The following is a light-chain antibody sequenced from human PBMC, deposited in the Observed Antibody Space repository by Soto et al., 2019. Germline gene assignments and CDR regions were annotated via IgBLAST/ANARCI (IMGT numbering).Light chain of an antibody. CDR1: SSDVGAYNY. Sequence: QSVLTQPASVSGSPGQSITISCTGTSSDVGAYNYVSWYQHHPGRAPKLIIFEVSHRPSGVSDRFSGAKSGNTASLTISGLQTEDEADYYCTSYTRTRNLLFGGGTKVTVL. J-gene: IGLJ2*01. CDR2: EVS. CDR3: TSYTRTRNLL. V-gene: IGLV2-14*01.